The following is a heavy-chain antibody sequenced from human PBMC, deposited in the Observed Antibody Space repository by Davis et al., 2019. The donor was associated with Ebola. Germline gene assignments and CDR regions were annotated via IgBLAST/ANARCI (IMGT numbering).Heavy chain of an antibody. V-gene: IGHV3-7*03. Sequence: GGSLRLSCVASGLTSSSYWMGWVRQAPGKGLEWVANIKQDGSGEYYVDSVKGRFTISRDNAKNSLSLQMNSLRAEDTAVYYCARGHTSGYYFYWGQGTLVTVSS. D-gene: IGHD3-22*01. J-gene: IGHJ4*02. CDR2: IKQDGSGE. CDR3: ARGHTSGYYFY. CDR1: GLTSSSYW.